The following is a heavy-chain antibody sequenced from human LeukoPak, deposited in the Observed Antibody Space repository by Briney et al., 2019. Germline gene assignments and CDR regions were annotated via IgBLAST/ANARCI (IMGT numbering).Heavy chain of an antibody. Sequence: PGRSLRLSCAASGFTFSSYGMHWVRQAPGKGLEWAAVISYDGSNKYYADSVKGRFTISRDNSKNTLYLQMNSLRAEDTAVYYCAKDLAAYDTAMVTVYFDYWGQGTLVTVSS. V-gene: IGHV3-30*18. J-gene: IGHJ4*02. CDR3: AKDLAAYDTAMVTVYFDY. CDR2: ISYDGSNK. D-gene: IGHD5-18*01. CDR1: GFTFSSYG.